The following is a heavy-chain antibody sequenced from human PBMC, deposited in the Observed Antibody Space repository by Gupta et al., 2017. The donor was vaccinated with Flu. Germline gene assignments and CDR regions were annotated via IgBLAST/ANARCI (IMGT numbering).Heavy chain of an antibody. V-gene: IGHV3-15*01. CDR2: IKSHFDGGST. CDR3: ARIAAAGTGNYMDV. D-gene: IGHD6-13*01. Sequence: EVQLVESGGGLVKPGGSLRLSCPASGFTFMNGRMTQGRPATGKGLEWVGRIKSHFDGGSTDYASPVKDRFTISRDDSKNTIYLQMNGLKTEDTALYYCARIAAAGTGNYMDVWGKGTTVTVSS. CDR1: GFTFMNGR. J-gene: IGHJ6*03.